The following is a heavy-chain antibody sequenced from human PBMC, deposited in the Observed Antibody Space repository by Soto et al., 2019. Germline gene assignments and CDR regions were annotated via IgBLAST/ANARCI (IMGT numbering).Heavy chain of an antibody. CDR1: GFTFSNYA. Sequence: EVQLLESGGGLVQPGGSLRLSCAASGFTFSNYAMSWVRQAPGKGLEWVSAISASGGTTYYADSVKGRFTISRDNSKNTLYLQMNSLRAEDTAVYYCAKAIGGAGRRAGMDVWGQGTTVTVSS. V-gene: IGHV3-23*01. CDR2: ISASGGTT. D-gene: IGHD6-13*01. CDR3: AKAIGGAGRRAGMDV. J-gene: IGHJ6*02.